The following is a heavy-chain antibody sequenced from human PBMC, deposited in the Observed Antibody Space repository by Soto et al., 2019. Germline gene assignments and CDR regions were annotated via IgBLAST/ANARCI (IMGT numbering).Heavy chain of an antibody. CDR3: VRRIGNGWLDF. J-gene: IGHJ5*01. CDR2: TYYRSKWYN. CDR1: GDSVSSSSVT. D-gene: IGHD2-8*01. V-gene: IGHV6-1*01. Sequence: SQTLSLTCAISGDSVSSSSVTWNWIRQSPSRGLEWLGRTYYRSKWYNDYAESVKSRITINPDTSKNQFSLHLNSVTPEDTAVYYSVRRIGNGWLDFWGQGTLVTVSS.